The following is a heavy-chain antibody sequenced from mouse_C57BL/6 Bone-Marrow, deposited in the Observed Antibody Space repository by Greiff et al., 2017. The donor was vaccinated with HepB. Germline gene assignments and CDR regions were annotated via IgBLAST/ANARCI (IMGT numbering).Heavy chain of an antibody. V-gene: IGHV5-12*01. CDR2: ISNGGGST. CDR1: GFTFSDYY. J-gene: IGHJ1*03. Sequence: EVKLMESGGGLVQPGGSLKLSCAASGFTFSDYYMYWVRQTPEKRLEWVAYISNGGGSTYYPDTVKGRFTISRDNAKNTLYLQMSRLKSEDTAMYYCARQDTTVVATPYWYFDVWGTGTTVTVSS. D-gene: IGHD1-1*01. CDR3: ARQDTTVVATPYWYFDV.